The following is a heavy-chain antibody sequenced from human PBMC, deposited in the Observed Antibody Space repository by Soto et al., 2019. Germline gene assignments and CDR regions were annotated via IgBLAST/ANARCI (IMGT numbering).Heavy chain of an antibody. Sequence: PGGSLRLSCAASGFTFSSYAMHWVRQAPGKGLEWVAVISYDGSNKYYADSVKGRFTISRDNSKNTLYLQMNSLRAEDTAVYYCARVLNPTYYDFWSGYLSYYYGVDVWGQGTTVTVSS. CDR2: ISYDGSNK. J-gene: IGHJ6*02. CDR1: GFTFSSYA. V-gene: IGHV3-30-3*01. D-gene: IGHD3-3*01. CDR3: ARVLNPTYYDFWSGYLSYYYGVDV.